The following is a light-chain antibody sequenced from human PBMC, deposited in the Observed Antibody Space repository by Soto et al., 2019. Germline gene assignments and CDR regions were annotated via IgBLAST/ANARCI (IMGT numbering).Light chain of an antibody. CDR2: GAS. CDR1: QSVDSY. J-gene: IGKJ5*01. CDR3: QQRSSWPIT. V-gene: IGKV3-11*01. Sequence: IVFTHSPASLSLSPGERASLSCRASQSVDSYLVWYQQKPGQAPRLLIFGASNRATGIPARFSGSGSGTDFTLTINSLEPEDFAVYYCQQRSSWPITFGQGTRLEI.